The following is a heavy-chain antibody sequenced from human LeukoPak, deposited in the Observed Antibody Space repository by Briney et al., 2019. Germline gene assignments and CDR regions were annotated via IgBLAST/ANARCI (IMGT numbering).Heavy chain of an antibody. J-gene: IGHJ4*02. V-gene: IGHV4-59*01. CDR2: IYYSGST. Sequence: SETLSLTCTVSGASISSYYWGWIRQPPGKGLEWIGYIYYSGSTNYNPSLKSRVTFSVDTSKNQFSLKLISVTAADTAVYYCARVKGVVTPILDYWGQGTLVTVSS. CDR1: GASISSYY. CDR3: ARVKGVVTPILDY. D-gene: IGHD2-21*02.